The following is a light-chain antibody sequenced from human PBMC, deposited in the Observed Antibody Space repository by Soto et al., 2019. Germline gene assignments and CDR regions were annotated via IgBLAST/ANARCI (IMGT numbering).Light chain of an antibody. CDR1: QSVSSSY. V-gene: IGKV3-20*01. CDR2: GAS. J-gene: IGKJ1*01. CDR3: QQFGSSSWT. Sequence: ESVLTQSPGTLSLSPGEIATLSCRASQSVSSSYLAWYQQTPGQAPRLLIYGASSRAPGITDRFSGSGSGTDFTLTVSRLEPEDFAVYYCQQFGSSSWTFGHGTKVEIK.